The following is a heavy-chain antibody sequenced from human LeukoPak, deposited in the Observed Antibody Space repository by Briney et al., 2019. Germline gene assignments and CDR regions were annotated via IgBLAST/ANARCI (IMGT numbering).Heavy chain of an antibody. V-gene: IGHV3-21*01. CDR3: ARAGWIAAAGTFDFSWFDP. D-gene: IGHD6-13*01. Sequence: TGGSLRLSCAASGFTFSSYSMNWVRQAPGKGLEWVSSISSSSSYIYYADSVKGRFTISRDNAKNSLYLQMNSLRAEDTAVYYCARAGWIAAAGTFDFSWFDPWGQGTLVTVSS. CDR2: ISSSSSYI. J-gene: IGHJ5*02. CDR1: GFTFSSYS.